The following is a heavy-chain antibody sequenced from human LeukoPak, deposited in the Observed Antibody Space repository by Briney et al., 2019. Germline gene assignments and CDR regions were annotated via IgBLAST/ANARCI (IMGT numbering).Heavy chain of an antibody. D-gene: IGHD6-19*01. CDR3: ARGGRSEYKQCLVEDY. CDR2: INPNSGGT. CDR1: GYTFTGYY. J-gene: IGHJ4*02. V-gene: IGHV1-2*02. Sequence: GASVEVSCKASGYTFTGYYMHWVRQAPGQGLEWMGWINPNSGGTNSAQKFQGRVTMTRDTSISTAYNELSRLRSDDTAVYYCARGGRSEYKQCLVEDYWGQGTLVTVAS.